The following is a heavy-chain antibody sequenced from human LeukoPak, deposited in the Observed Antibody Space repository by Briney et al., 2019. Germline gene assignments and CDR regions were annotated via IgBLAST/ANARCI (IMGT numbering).Heavy chain of an antibody. D-gene: IGHD3-3*01. Sequence: PGGSLRLSCAASGFTFTDAWMSWVRQAPGKGLEWVGRIKSKTDGGTTDYAAPAKGRFTISRDDSKNTLYLQMNSLKTEDTAVYYCTWATTLYYDFWSGKYYFDYWGQGTLVTVSS. CDR3: TWATTLYYDFWSGKYYFDY. J-gene: IGHJ4*02. V-gene: IGHV3-15*01. CDR2: IKSKTDGGTT. CDR1: GFTFTDAW.